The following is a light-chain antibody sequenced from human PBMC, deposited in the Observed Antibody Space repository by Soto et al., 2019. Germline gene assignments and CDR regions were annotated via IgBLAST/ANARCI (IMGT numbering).Light chain of an antibody. V-gene: IGKV1-5*03. Sequence: DIQMTQSPSTLSASIGDRVTITCRASQSIDDWLAWYQQKPGKAPKLLIYKASILESGVPSRFSGSGSETEFTLTISSLQPDDFATYYCQHYNSYWTFGRGTKVDFK. J-gene: IGKJ1*01. CDR3: QHYNSYWT. CDR2: KAS. CDR1: QSIDDW.